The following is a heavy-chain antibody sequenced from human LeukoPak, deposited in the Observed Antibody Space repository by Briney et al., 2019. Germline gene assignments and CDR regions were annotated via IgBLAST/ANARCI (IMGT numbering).Heavy chain of an antibody. J-gene: IGHJ3*02. V-gene: IGHV3-7*01. Sequence: GGSLRLSCVASGFSFSSYWMSWVRQAPGKGLEFVANIKQDGGSKNYVDSVKGRFTTSRDNAENSLYLQMSSLRAEGTALYYCARDPGWSSFDIWGQGIMVTVSS. CDR1: GFSFSSYW. CDR3: ARDPGWSSFDI. D-gene: IGHD2-15*01. CDR2: IKQDGGSK.